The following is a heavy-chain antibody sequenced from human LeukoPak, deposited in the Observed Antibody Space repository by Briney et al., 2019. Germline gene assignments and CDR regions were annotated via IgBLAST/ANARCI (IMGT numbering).Heavy chain of an antibody. V-gene: IGHV3-53*05. D-gene: IGHD6-19*01. Sequence: GGSLRLSCAASGFTVSSNYMSWVRQAPGKGLEWFSVIYSGGSTYYAYSVKGRFTISIDNSKNTLYLQMNSLRAEDTAVYYCARSEQWLDNWFDHWGQGTPVTVSS. CDR3: ARSEQWLDNWFDH. CDR2: IYSGGST. J-gene: IGHJ5*02. CDR1: GFTVSSNY.